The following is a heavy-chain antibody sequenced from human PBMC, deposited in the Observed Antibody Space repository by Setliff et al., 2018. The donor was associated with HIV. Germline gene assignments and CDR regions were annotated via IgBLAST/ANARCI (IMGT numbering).Heavy chain of an antibody. CDR2: INPNGSAT. CDR1: GFPFKDYW. J-gene: IGHJ4*02. Sequence: HPGGSLRLSCSASGFPFKDYWMTWVRLAPGKGLEWVANINPNGSATHFVDSVKGRFTVSRDNAKNSMHLQMTSLRVEDTALYFCVRDLVVLLVGAAETQRHRRLDYWGQGSLVTVSS. D-gene: IGHD1-26*01. CDR3: VRDLVVLLVGAAETQRHRRLDY. V-gene: IGHV3-7*01.